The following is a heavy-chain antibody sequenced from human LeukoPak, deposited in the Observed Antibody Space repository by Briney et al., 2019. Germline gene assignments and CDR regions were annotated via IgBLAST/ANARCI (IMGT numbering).Heavy chain of an antibody. CDR3: ASSISSSLGYYYYMDV. V-gene: IGHV1-2*02. D-gene: IGHD6-6*01. Sequence: ASVKVSCKASGYSFTDYYMHWVRQAPGQGLQWMGCINPTSGGTHYAQNFQGRVTVTRDTSISTAYMELNRLTFDDTAVYYCASSISSSLGYYYYMDVWGKGTTVTISS. CDR1: GYSFTDYY. J-gene: IGHJ6*03. CDR2: INPTSGGT.